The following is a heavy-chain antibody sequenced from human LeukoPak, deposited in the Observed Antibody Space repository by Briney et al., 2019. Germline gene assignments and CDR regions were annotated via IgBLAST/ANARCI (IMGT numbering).Heavy chain of an antibody. D-gene: IGHD6-13*01. J-gene: IGHJ6*02. CDR2: ISYDGSNK. CDR3: AKDLIEGSSWYYYGMDV. V-gene: IGHV3-30*18. CDR1: GFTFSSYG. Sequence: GGSLRLSCAASGFTFSSYGIHWVRQAPGKGLEWVAVISYDGSNKYYADSVKGRFTISRDNSKNTLYLQMNSLSAEDTAVHYCAKDLIEGSSWYYYGMDVWGQGTTVTVSS.